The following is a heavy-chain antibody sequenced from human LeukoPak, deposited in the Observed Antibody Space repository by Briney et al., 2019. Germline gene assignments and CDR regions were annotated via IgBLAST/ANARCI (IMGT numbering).Heavy chain of an antibody. CDR3: ARRGRVEEGRYFDWSYTQGWFDP. CDR1: GGSFSGYY. D-gene: IGHD3-9*01. V-gene: IGHV4-34*01. CDR2: INHSGST. J-gene: IGHJ5*02. Sequence: SETLSLTCAVYGGSFSGYYWSWIRQPPGKGLEWIGEINHSGSTNYNPSLKSRVTISVDTSKNQYSLKLSSVTGADTAVDYCARRGRVEEGRYFDWSYTQGWFDPWGQGTLVTVSS.